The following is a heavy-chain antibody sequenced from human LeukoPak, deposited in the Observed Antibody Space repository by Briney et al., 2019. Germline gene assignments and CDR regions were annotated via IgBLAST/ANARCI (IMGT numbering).Heavy chain of an antibody. CDR2: IYTSGST. V-gene: IGHV4-4*07. J-gene: IGHJ5*02. CDR3: ARNFYCSSTSCREVVWFDP. Sequence: SETLSLTCTVSGGSISSYYWSWIRQPAGKGLEWIGRIYTSGSTNYNPYLKSRVTMSVDTSKNQFSLKLSSVTAADTAVYYCARNFYCSSTSCREVVWFDPWGQGTLVTVSS. CDR1: GGSISSYY. D-gene: IGHD2-2*01.